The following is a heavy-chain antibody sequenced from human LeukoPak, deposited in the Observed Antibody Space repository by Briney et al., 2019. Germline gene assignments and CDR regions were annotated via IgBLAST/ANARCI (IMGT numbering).Heavy chain of an antibody. J-gene: IGHJ4*02. V-gene: IGHV4-59*08. CDR1: GGSVSSDY. CDR2: IYHTGNS. CDR3: ARHPFSSPFDY. Sequence: PSETLSLTCTVSGGSVSSDYWSWIRQPPGKGLEWIGYIYHTGNSDYNPSLKSRATVSLDTSKNQFSLKLTSVTAADTAVYFCARHPFSSPFDYWGQGTLVTVSS.